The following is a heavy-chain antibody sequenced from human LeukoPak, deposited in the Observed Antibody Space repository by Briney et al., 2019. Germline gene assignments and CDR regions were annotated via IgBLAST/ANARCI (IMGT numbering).Heavy chain of an antibody. V-gene: IGHV4-38-2*01. D-gene: IGHD4-23*01. CDR3: ARGDYGGNSDDAFDI. CDR1: GFTFSDYY. CDR2: IYYSGST. J-gene: IGHJ3*02. Sequence: GSLRLSCAASGFTFSDYYMSWIRQPPGKGLEWIGSIYYSGSTYYNPSLKSRVTISVDTSKNQFSLKLSSVTAADTAVYYCARGDYGGNSDDAFDIWGQGTMVTVSS.